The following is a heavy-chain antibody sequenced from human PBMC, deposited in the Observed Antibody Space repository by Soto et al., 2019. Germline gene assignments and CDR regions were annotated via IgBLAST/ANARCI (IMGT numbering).Heavy chain of an antibody. V-gene: IGHV3-21*01. CDR1: VFTFSSYS. D-gene: IGHD2-15*01. CDR3: ARDRLVAATSAPPYCYYGMDV. J-gene: IGHJ6*02. CDR2: ISSSSRYI. Sequence: PGGSLRLSCATSVFTFSSYSMNWVRQAPGMGLEWVSSISSSSRYIYYADSVRGRFTISRDNAKNSLYLQINSLRAEDTAVYYCARDRLVAATSAPPYCYYGMDVWGQGTTVTVSS.